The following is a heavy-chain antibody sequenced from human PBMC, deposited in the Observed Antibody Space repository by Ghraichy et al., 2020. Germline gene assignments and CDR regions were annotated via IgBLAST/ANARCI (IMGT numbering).Heavy chain of an antibody. CDR2: FYYSGST. CDR3: ARSGKYQLPSFFDY. J-gene: IGHJ4*02. D-gene: IGHD2-2*01. Sequence: SETLSLTCTVSGGSISSSSYYWGWIRQPPGKGLEWIGSFYYSGSTYYNPSLKSRVTMSVDTSKNQFSLKLSSVTAADTAVYYCARSGKYQLPSFFDYWGQGTLVTVSS. V-gene: IGHV4-39*01. CDR1: GGSISSSSYY.